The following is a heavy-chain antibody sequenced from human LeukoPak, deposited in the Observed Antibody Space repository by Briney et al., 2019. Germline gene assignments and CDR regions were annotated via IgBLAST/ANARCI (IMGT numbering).Heavy chain of an antibody. CDR1: GFTFSSYA. CDR2: ISYDGSNK. CDR3: AKPNYDFLTGYYYFDY. Sequence: GRSLRLSCAASGFTFSSYAMHWVRQAPGKGLEWVAVISYDGSNKYYADSVKGRFTISRDNSKNTLYLQMNSLRAEDTAVYYCAKPNYDFLTGYYYFDYWGQGTLVTVSS. D-gene: IGHD3-9*01. V-gene: IGHV3-30*18. J-gene: IGHJ4*02.